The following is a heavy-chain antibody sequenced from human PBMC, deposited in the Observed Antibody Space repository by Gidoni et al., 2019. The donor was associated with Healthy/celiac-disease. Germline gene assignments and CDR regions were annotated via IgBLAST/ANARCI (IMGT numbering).Heavy chain of an antibody. CDR1: GFTFSNAW. J-gene: IGHJ4*02. D-gene: IGHD3-3*01. CDR3: TTESYYDFWSGYWGPDY. Sequence: EVQLVESGGGLVKPGGSLRLSCAASGFTFSNAWMSWVRQAPGKGLEWVGRIKRKTDGRTTDYAAPVKGRFTISRDDSKNTLYLQMNSLKTEDTAVYYCTTESYYDFWSGYWGPDYWGEGTLVTVSS. V-gene: IGHV3-15*01. CDR2: IKRKTDGRTT.